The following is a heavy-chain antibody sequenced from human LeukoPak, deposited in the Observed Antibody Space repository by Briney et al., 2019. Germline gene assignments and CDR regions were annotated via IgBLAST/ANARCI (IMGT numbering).Heavy chain of an antibody. D-gene: IGHD6-13*01. CDR3: ARAGSGWYGGRLFEF. CDR2: ISESGST. V-gene: IGHV4-59*01. Sequence: SETLPLTCTVSGGSISFYHWSWIRQSPGKELEWIGDISESGSTNYMPSLKSRVTISVDTSNQFSLKLSSVTAADTAVYYCARAGSGWYGGRLFEFWGPGALVAVSS. J-gene: IGHJ4*02. CDR1: GGSISFYH.